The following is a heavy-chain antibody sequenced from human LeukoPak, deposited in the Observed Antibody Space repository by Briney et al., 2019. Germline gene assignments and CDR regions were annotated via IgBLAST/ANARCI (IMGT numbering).Heavy chain of an antibody. CDR1: GGSISSYY. D-gene: IGHD3-10*01. CDR2: IYYSGST. V-gene: IGHV4-59*01. Sequence: SETLSLTCTVSGGSISSYYWSWIRQPPGKGLEWIGYIYYSGSTNYNPSLKSRVTISVDTSKNQFSLKLSSVTAADTAMYYCARDSGTTGEVKFDPWGQGTLVTVSS. J-gene: IGHJ5*02. CDR3: ARDSGTTGEVKFDP.